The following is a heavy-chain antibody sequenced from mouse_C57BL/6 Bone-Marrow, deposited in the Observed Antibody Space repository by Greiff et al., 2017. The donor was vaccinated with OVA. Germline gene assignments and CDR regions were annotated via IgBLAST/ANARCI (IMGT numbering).Heavy chain of an antibody. CDR3: TQERGLTGRDYFDY. CDR2: IDPETGGT. CDR1: GYTFTDYE. Sequence: VKLMESGAELVRPGASVTLSCKASGYTFTDYEMHWVKQTPVHGLEWIGAIDPETGGTAYNQKFKGKATLTADKSSSTAYMELRSLTSEDSAVYYCTQERGLTGRDYFDYWGQGTTLTVSS. V-gene: IGHV1-15*01. D-gene: IGHD4-1*01. J-gene: IGHJ2*01.